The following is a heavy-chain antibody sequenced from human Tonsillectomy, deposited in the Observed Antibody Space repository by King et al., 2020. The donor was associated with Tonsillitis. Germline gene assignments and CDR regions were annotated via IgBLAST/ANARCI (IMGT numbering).Heavy chain of an antibody. V-gene: IGHV3-33*08. Sequence: QLVQSGGGVVQPGRSLRLSCAASGFTFSSYGMHWVRQAPGKGLEWVAVIWYDGSNKYYADSVKGRFTISRDNSKNTLYLQMNSLIAEDTAVYYCARDLGGYSYGLDYWGQGTLVTVSS. D-gene: IGHD5-18*01. J-gene: IGHJ4*02. CDR3: ARDLGGYSYGLDY. CDR1: GFTFSSYG. CDR2: IWYDGSNK.